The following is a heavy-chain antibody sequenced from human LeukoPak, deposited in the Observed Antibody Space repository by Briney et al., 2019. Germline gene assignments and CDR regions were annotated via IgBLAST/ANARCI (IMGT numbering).Heavy chain of an antibody. Sequence: GGSLRLSCAASGFTFSSYAMSWVRQAPGKGLEWVSSISGSGNRTYYADSVKGRFTISRDDSKNTLFLQMNSLRAEDTAVYYCAKNLYCGGGSCYPSALGMDVWGQGTTVTVSS. CDR2: ISGSGNRT. J-gene: IGHJ6*02. V-gene: IGHV3-23*01. CDR1: GFTFSSYA. CDR3: AKNLYCGGGSCYPSALGMDV. D-gene: IGHD2-15*01.